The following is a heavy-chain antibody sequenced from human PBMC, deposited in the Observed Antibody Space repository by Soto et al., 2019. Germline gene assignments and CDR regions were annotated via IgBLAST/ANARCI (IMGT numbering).Heavy chain of an antibody. CDR1: GFTFSNYY. CDR2: ISHSGGIT. V-gene: IGHV3-23*01. D-gene: IGHD3-10*01. Sequence: QPGGSLRLSCGASGFTFSNYYMSWIRQAPGKGLEWVSGISHSGGITYADSVKGRFTISRDDSKNTLYLQMNSLRAEDTAIYYCAKDNYYSGSVSLTSWGQGTQVTVSS. J-gene: IGHJ4*02. CDR3: AKDNYYSGSVSLTS.